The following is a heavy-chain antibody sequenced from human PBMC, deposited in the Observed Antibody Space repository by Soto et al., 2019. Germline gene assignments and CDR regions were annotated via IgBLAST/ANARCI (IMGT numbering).Heavy chain of an antibody. J-gene: IGHJ4*02. Sequence: QVQLVQSGAEVREPGASVKVSCKASGYTFTNYGVSWVRQAPGQGLEWMGWIGGYKGNTNYAQKLQGRVNWTTDTSTSTAYMELRSLRSDDTAVYYCAPHTLDTGMPSGYWGQGTLVTVSS. CDR3: APHTLDTGMPSGY. CDR2: IGGYKGNT. V-gene: IGHV1-18*01. CDR1: GYTFTNYG. D-gene: IGHD5-18*01.